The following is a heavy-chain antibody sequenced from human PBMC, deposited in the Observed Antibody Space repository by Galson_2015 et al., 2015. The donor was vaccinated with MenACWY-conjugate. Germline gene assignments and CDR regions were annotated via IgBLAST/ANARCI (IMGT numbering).Heavy chain of an antibody. CDR2: VTRNAENT. J-gene: IGHJ5*02. D-gene: IGHD1-26*01. Sequence: SLRLSCAASGFTFGTYAMSWVRQAPGKGLEWVSTVTRNAENTYYADSVKGRFTISRDNSKNTLSLQMNSLTAADTAMYFCARDQWGKWFDPWGQGTQVTVSS. V-gene: IGHV3-23*01. CDR1: GFTFGTYA. CDR3: ARDQWGKWFDP.